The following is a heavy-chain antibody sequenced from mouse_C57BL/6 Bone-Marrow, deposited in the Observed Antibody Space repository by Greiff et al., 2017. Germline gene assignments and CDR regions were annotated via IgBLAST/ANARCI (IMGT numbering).Heavy chain of an antibody. CDR3: ARADYDYAMDY. J-gene: IGHJ4*01. V-gene: IGHV1-47*01. CDR2: FHPYNDDT. CDR1: GYTFTTYP. D-gene: IGHD2-4*01. Sequence: VMLVESGAELVKPGASVKMSCKASGYTFTTYPIEWMKQNHGKSLEWIGNFHPYNDDTKYNEKFKGKSTLNVEKSSSTVYLELSRLTSDDSAVYYCARADYDYAMDYWGQGTSVTVSS.